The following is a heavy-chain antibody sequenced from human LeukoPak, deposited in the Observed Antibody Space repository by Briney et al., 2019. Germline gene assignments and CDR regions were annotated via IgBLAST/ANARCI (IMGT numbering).Heavy chain of an antibody. CDR3: ATGGVGAAFDY. V-gene: IGHV3-23*01. D-gene: IGHD1-26*01. Sequence: GGSLRLSCAASGFTFSIYGMHWVRQAPGKGLEWVSAISGSGGSTYYADSVKGRFTISRDNSKNTVYLQMNSLRAEDTAVYYCATGGVGAAFDYWGQGTLVTVSS. CDR2: ISGSGGST. CDR1: GFTFSIYG. J-gene: IGHJ4*02.